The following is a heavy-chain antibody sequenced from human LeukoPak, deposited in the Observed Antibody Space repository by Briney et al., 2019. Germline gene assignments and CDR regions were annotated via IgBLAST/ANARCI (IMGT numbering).Heavy chain of an antibody. CDR3: AREIAAAGIDY. J-gene: IGHJ4*02. CDR2: IYYSGST. CDR1: GGSISSYY. D-gene: IGHD6-13*01. V-gene: IGHV4-59*01. Sequence: SETLSLTCTVSGGSISSYYWSWIRQPPGKGLEWIGYIYYSGSTDYNPSLKSRVTISVDTSKNQFSLKLSSVTAADTAVYYCAREIAAAGIDYWGQGTLVTVSS.